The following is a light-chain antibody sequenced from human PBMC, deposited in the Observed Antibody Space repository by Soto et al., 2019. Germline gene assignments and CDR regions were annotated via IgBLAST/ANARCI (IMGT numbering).Light chain of an antibody. CDR2: QVT. V-gene: IGLV2-14*01. J-gene: IGLJ1*01. CDR1: RSDLAIYNY. CDR3: SSYTDSSNEV. Sequence: SALTPPASVSGSPGESITISCTGTRSDLAIYNYVSWYQQQPGKAPKLMIYQVTNRPSGVYNRFYGPRSGNTASLAISGLQAEDEADFYCSSYTDSSNEVFVTGKKVTV.